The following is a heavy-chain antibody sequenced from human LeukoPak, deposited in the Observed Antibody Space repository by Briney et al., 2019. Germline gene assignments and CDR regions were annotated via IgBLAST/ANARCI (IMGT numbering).Heavy chain of an antibody. V-gene: IGHV3-30*03. Sequence: GGSLRLSCAASGSTFSSSVMHWVRQAPGKGLEWVAVISSDAINEYYAHSVKGRFTISRDNSKNTLYLQMNSLRAEDTAVYYCARSDVDMAAWGQGTLVTVSS. J-gene: IGHJ5*02. D-gene: IGHD5-12*01. CDR3: ARSDVDMAA. CDR2: ISSDAINE. CDR1: GSTFSSSV.